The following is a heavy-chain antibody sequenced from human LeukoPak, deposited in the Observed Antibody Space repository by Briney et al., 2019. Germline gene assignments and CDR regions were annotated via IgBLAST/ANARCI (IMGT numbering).Heavy chain of an antibody. Sequence: GESLKISCKGSGYRFTSYWIDWVRQMPGKGLEWMGIIYPGDSDTRYSPSFQGQVTISADKSISTAYLQWSSLKASDTAMYYCASRSNSGYEFFDYWGQGTLVTVSS. J-gene: IGHJ4*02. D-gene: IGHD5-12*01. CDR2: IYPGDSDT. CDR3: ASRSNSGYEFFDY. V-gene: IGHV5-51*01. CDR1: GYRFTSYW.